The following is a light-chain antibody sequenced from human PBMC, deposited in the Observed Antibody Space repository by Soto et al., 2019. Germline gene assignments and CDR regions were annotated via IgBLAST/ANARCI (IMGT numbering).Light chain of an antibody. CDR1: QSVSNNY. J-gene: IGKJ1*01. V-gene: IGKV3-20*01. Sequence: EIVFTQSPGTLSLSPGERATLSCRASQSVSNNYLAWYQQKPGQAPRLLIYGASSRATGIPDRFSGSGSGTDFTLTISRLEPEDFAVYYCQQYGRTFGQGTKVDIK. CDR2: GAS. CDR3: QQYGRT.